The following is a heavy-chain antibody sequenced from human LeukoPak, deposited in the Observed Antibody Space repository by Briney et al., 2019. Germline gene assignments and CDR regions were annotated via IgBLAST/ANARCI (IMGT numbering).Heavy chain of an antibody. V-gene: IGHV1-18*01. CDR2: ISAYNGNT. CDR3: ARVIVLMVYARRDYDY. J-gene: IGHJ4*02. CDR1: GYTFTSYG. D-gene: IGHD2-8*01. Sequence: ASVKVSCKASGYTFTSYGISWVRQAPGQGLEWMGWISAYNGNTNYAQKLQGRVTMTTDTSTSTAYMELRSLRSDDTAVYYCARVIVLMVYARRDYDYSGQGTLVTVSS.